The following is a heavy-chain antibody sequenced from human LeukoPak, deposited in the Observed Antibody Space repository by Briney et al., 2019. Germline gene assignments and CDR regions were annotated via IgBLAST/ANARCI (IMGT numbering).Heavy chain of an antibody. CDR3: ARGSVTTSAEYFQH. CDR2: IYYSGST. V-gene: IGHV4-31*03. J-gene: IGHJ1*01. D-gene: IGHD4-17*01. CDR1: GGSISSGGYY. Sequence: SETLSLTCTVSGGSISSGGYYWSWIRQHPGKGLEWIGCIYYSGSTYYNPSLKSRVTISVDTSKNQFSLKLSSVTAADTAVYYCARGSVTTSAEYFQHWGQGTLVTVSS.